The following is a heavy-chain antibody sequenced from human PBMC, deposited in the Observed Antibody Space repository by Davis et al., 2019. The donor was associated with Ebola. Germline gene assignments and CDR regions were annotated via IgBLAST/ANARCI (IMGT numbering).Heavy chain of an antibody. CDR1: GFTFNSYG. V-gene: IGHV3-23*01. Sequence: GESLKISCAASGFTFNSYGMHWVRQAPGKGLEWVSAISGSGGSTYYADSVKGRFTISRDNSKNTLYLQMNSLRAEDTAAYYCAKNGGGYCSGGSCYFGYWGQGTLVTVSS. D-gene: IGHD2-15*01. J-gene: IGHJ4*02. CDR2: ISGSGGST. CDR3: AKNGGGYCSGGSCYFGY.